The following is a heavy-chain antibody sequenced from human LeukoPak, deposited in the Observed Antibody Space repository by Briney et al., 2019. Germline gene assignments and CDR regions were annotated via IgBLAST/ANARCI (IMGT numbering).Heavy chain of an antibody. D-gene: IGHD6-13*01. J-gene: IGHJ5*02. CDR2: ISGSGGST. CDR1: GFTFNSYA. Sequence: PGGSLRLSCEASGFTFNSYAMSWVRQAPGKGLEWVSAISGSGGSTYYADSVKGRFTISRDNSKNTLYLQMNSLRAEDTAVYYCAKDRGIAAAGTRFDPWGQGTLVTVSS. V-gene: IGHV3-23*01. CDR3: AKDRGIAAAGTRFDP.